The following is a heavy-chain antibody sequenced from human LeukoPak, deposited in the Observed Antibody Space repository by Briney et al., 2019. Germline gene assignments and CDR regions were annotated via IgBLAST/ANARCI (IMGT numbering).Heavy chain of an antibody. V-gene: IGHV4-4*07. D-gene: IGHD3-22*01. CDR1: GGSIISYY. Sequence: PSETLSLTCTVSGGSIISYYWSWFRQPAGKGLKWIGRIYTSGSTNYNPSLKSRVTMSVDTSRNQFSLKLSSVTAADTAVYYCARAPGYDSTEDIWGQGTMVTVSS. CDR2: IYTSGST. CDR3: ARAPGYDSTEDI. J-gene: IGHJ3*02.